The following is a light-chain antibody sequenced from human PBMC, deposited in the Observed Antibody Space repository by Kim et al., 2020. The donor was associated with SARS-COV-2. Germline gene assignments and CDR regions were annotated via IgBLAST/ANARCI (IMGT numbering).Light chain of an antibody. V-gene: IGLV2-14*03. Sequence: QSALTQPASVSESPGQSISISCNGTSSDVGGYNYVSWYQQHPDKAPKLMIYDVSKRPSGVSDRFSGSKSGNKASLTISGLQAEDEADYYCSSYTSSSTLVFGGGTKLTVL. CDR1: SSDVGGYNY. J-gene: IGLJ2*01. CDR2: DVS. CDR3: SSYTSSSTLV.